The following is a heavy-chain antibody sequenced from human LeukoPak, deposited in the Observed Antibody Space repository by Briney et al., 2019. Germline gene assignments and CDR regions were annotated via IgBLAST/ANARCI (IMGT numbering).Heavy chain of an antibody. CDR1: GYTFTSYG. CDR3: ARDRAAPTGKRRHCGGGSCYQTGDWFDP. D-gene: IGHD2-15*01. Sequence: ASVTVSCKASGYTFTSYGISWVRQAPGQGLEWMGWISAYNGNTNYAQKLQGRVTMTTDTSTSTAYMELRSLRSDDTAVYYCARDRAAPTGKRRHCGGGSCYQTGDWFDPWGQGTLVTVSS. V-gene: IGHV1-18*01. J-gene: IGHJ5*02. CDR2: ISAYNGNT.